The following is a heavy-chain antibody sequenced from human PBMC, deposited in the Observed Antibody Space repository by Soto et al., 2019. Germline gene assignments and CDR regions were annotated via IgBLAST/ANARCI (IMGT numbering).Heavy chain of an antibody. V-gene: IGHV4-39*01. CDR2: IYYSGST. Sequence: QLQLQESGPGLVKPSETLSLTCTVSGGSISSSSYYWGWIRQPPGKGLEWIGSIYYSGSTYYNPSLKSRVTISVDTSTKQFSLKLSSVTAADTAVYYCARQGERKLVLYYYYYMDVWGKGTTVTVSS. D-gene: IGHD6-6*01. CDR3: ARQGERKLVLYYYYYMDV. CDR1: GGSISSSSYY. J-gene: IGHJ6*03.